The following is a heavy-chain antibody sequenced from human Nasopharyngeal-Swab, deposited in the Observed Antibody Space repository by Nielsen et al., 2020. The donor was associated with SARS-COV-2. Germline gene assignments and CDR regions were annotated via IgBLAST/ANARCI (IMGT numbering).Heavy chain of an antibody. J-gene: IGHJ4*02. CDR3: AKDAGYSGYDYFDY. D-gene: IGHD5-12*01. CDR2: ISGSGGST. Sequence: GSVRLSCAGCGLAFRRYAMNWVRQAPGKGLEWVSAISGSGGSTYYADSVKGRFTISRDNSKNTLYLQMNSLRAEDTAVYYCAKDAGYSGYDYFDYWGQGTLVTVSS. CDR1: GLAFRRYA. V-gene: IGHV3-23*01.